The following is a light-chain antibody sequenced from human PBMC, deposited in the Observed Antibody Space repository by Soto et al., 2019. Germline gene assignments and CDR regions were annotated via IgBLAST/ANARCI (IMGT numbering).Light chain of an antibody. CDR3: ATWDDSLHGHV. CDR2: SNN. CDR1: NSNIGSNT. V-gene: IGLV1-44*01. Sequence: QSVLTQPPSASGTPGQRVTVSCSGRNSNIGSNTVTWYQQLPGTAPKLLIYSNNHRPSGVPDRFSGSKSGTSASLAISGLQSEDEADYYCATWDDSLHGHVFGTGTKVTDL. J-gene: IGLJ1*01.